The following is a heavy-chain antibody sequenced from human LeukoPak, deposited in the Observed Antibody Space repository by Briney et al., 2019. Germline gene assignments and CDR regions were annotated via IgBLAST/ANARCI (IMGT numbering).Heavy chain of an antibody. CDR2: ISYDGSNK. CDR1: GFTFSSYA. V-gene: IGHV3-30*04. CDR3: ARVPGYIGYFYGMDV. Sequence: PGGSLRLSCAASGFTFSSYAMHWVRQAPGKGLERVAVISYDGSNKYYADSVKGRFTISRDNSKNTLYLQMNSLRAEDTAVYYCARVPGYIGYFYGMDVWGQGTTVTVSS. J-gene: IGHJ6*02. D-gene: IGHD5-12*01.